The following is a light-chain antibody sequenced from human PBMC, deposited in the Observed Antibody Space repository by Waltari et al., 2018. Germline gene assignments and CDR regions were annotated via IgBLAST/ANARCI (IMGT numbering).Light chain of an antibody. V-gene: IGKV3-11*01. J-gene: IGKJ4*01. CDR2: DAS. CDR1: QSVSSY. Sequence: EIVLTQSPATLSLSPGERVTLSCRASQSVSSYLAWYQQKPGQAPRLLIYDASNRATGIPARFSGSGSGTDFTLTISSLEPEDFAVYYCQQRSNWPGTFGGGTKVEIK. CDR3: QQRSNWPGT.